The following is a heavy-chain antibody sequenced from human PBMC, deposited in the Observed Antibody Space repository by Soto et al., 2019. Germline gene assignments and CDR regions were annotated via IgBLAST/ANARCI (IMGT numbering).Heavy chain of an antibody. CDR1: GYTFTSYG. Sequence: QVQLVQSGAEVKKPGASVKVSCKASGYTFTSYGISWVRQAPGQGLEWMGWISAYNGNTNYAQKLQGRVTMTTDTSASTAYMELRSLRSDDTAVYYCAIDYRAGPGKAKYYYYYYGMDVWGQGTTVTVSS. CDR2: ISAYNGNT. J-gene: IGHJ6*02. V-gene: IGHV1-18*01. D-gene: IGHD6-13*01. CDR3: AIDYRAGPGKAKYYYYYYGMDV.